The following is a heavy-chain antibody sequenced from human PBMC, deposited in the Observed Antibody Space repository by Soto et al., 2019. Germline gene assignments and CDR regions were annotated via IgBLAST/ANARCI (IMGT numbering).Heavy chain of an antibody. Sequence: EVQLVESGGGLVQPGGSLRLSCAASGFPFSSYWMHWVRQVPGKGLVWVSRINKDGSITTYADSVRGRFTVSRDNAKNTLYLQMNSLRVEDTAIYYCTRIGYSSSSLGTDYWGQGALVTVSS. D-gene: IGHD6-6*01. CDR2: INKDGSIT. V-gene: IGHV3-74*01. CDR3: TRIGYSSSSLGTDY. CDR1: GFPFSSYW. J-gene: IGHJ4*02.